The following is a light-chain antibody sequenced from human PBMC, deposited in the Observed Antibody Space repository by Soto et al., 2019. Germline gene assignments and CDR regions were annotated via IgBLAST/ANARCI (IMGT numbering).Light chain of an antibody. J-gene: IGKJ1*01. Sequence: EIVMTQSPAILSVSPGETATLSCRASQSVGTNLAWFQHKPGQAPRLLIYGASTRASGIPASFSGSGSGTDFSLTIISLQSSDLGVYYCQEYIGWPRTFGQGTKV. V-gene: IGKV3-15*01. CDR1: QSVGTN. CDR3: QEYIGWPRT. CDR2: GAS.